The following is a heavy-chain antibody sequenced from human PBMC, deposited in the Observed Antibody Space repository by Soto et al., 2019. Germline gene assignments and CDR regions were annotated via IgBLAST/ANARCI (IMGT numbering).Heavy chain of an antibody. V-gene: IGHV1-69*13. CDR1: GGTFSSYA. CDR3: AKTDAYDSSGYWSYYYGMDV. D-gene: IGHD3-22*01. J-gene: IGHJ6*02. CDR2: IIPIFGTA. Sequence: SVKVSCKASGGTFSSYAISWVRQAPGQGLEWMGGIIPIFGTANYAQKFQGRVTITADESTSTAYMELSSLRSEDTAVYYCAKTDAYDSSGYWSYYYGMDVWGQGTTVTVSS.